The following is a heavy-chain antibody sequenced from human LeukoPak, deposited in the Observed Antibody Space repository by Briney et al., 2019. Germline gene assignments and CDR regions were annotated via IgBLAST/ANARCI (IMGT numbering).Heavy chain of an antibody. J-gene: IGHJ4*02. CDR2: INPNSGGT. V-gene: IGHV1-2*02. CDR3: ARAQNYDFWSGVDY. D-gene: IGHD3-3*01. CDR1: GYAFTGYY. Sequence: ASVKVSCKASGYAFTGYYMHWVRQAPGQGLEWMGWINPNSGGTNYAQKFQGRVTMTRDTSISTAYMELSRLRSDDTAVYYCARAQNYDFWSGVDYWGQGTLVTVSS.